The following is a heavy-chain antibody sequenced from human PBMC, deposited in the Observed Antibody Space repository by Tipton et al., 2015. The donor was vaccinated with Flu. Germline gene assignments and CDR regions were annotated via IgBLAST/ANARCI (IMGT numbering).Heavy chain of an antibody. D-gene: IGHD2-2*01. Sequence: SLRLSCVASGFAFEDYAMHWVRQVPGKGLEWVSGISLNSERIAYADAVKGRFSISRDNAKKTLYLQMNSVRVEDTALYYCAKVGGGQLLSYYYGMDVWGQGTTVIVSS. J-gene: IGHJ6*02. V-gene: IGHV3-9*01. CDR2: ISLNSERI. CDR3: AKVGGGQLLSYYYGMDV. CDR1: GFAFEDYA.